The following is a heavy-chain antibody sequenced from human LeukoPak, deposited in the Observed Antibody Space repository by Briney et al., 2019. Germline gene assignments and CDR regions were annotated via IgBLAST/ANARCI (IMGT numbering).Heavy chain of an antibody. J-gene: IGHJ3*01. Sequence: GGSLRLSCVASGFNFSNYWMQWVRQVPGKGLVWVSRLNGDGTNIIYADSVKGRFTSSRDNAENTLYLQMNSLRAEDTALYYCARSQSGVFDVWGQGTMVTVSS. D-gene: IGHD2-8*01. V-gene: IGHV3-74*01. CDR2: LNGDGTNI. CDR3: ARSQSGVFDV. CDR1: GFNFSNYW.